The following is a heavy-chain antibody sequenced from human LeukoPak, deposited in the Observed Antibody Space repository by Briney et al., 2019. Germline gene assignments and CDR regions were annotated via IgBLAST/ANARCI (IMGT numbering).Heavy chain of an antibody. Sequence: SETLSLTCTVSGGSISTYYWSWIRQPAGKGLEWIGRMYTSGTTKYNPSLKSRVTMSVDTSNNQFSLKVSSVTAADTAVYYCTRENRPFCPFAFWGQGVLVTVSS. V-gene: IGHV4-4*07. CDR1: GGSISTYY. CDR2: MYTSGTT. CDR3: TRENRPFCPFAF. D-gene: IGHD2/OR15-2a*01. J-gene: IGHJ4*02.